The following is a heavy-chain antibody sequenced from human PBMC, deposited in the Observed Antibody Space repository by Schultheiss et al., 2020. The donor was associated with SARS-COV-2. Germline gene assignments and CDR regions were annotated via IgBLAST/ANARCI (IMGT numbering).Heavy chain of an antibody. J-gene: IGHJ3*02. CDR2: IYYSGST. V-gene: IGHV4-31*03. CDR1: GGSISSGGYY. D-gene: IGHD1-26*01. Sequence: SETLSLTCTVSGGSISSGGYYWSWIRQHPGKGLEWIGYIYYSGSTYYNPSLKSRVTISVDRSKNQFSLKLSSVTAADTAVYYCARGIGAISGSSEAFDIWGQGTMVTVSS. CDR3: ARGIGAISGSSEAFDI.